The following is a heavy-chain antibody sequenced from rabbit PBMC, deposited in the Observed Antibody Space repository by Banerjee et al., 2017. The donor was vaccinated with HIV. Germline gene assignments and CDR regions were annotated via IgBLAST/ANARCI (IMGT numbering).Heavy chain of an antibody. V-gene: IGHV1S45*01. CDR3: ARDYINGYSDYVFNL. J-gene: IGHJ4*01. CDR2: IYTGSGST. Sequence: QQQLEESGGGLVQPEGSLTLTCKASGFDFSSSYCMCWVRQAPGKGLEWTGCIYTGSGSTYYASWAKGRFTISKASSTAVTLQMTSLTAADTATYFCARDYINGYSDYVFNLWGQGTLVTVS. CDR1: GFDFSSSYC. D-gene: IGHD6-1*01.